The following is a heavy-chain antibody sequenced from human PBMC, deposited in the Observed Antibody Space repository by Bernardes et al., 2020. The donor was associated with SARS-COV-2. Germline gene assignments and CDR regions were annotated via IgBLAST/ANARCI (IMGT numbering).Heavy chain of an antibody. CDR2: ITGSGAAT. Sequence: GGSLRLSCAASGFSFSNYAMRWVRQAPGKGLEWVSSITGSGAATFYSDSVKGRFTISRDNSKNTVYLQMNSLRADDTAVYYCGKGLYYYFDYWGEGTLVTVSS. CDR3: GKGLYYYFDY. J-gene: IGHJ4*02. V-gene: IGHV3-23*01. CDR1: GFSFSNYA. D-gene: IGHD2-15*01.